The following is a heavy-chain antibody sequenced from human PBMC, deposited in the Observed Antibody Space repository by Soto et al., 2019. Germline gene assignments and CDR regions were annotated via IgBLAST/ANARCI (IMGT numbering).Heavy chain of an antibody. V-gene: IGHV4-59*01. J-gene: IGHJ5*02. Sequence: PSETLSLTCSVSGGSISRYYWSWMRQPPGKGLEWIGYIYYSGTTNYNPSLKSRVTISIDTSKNQFSLKLTSVTAADTAVYYCARAGYSYVSGWFDPWGQGTLVTVS. CDR1: GGSISRYY. CDR2: IYYSGTT. CDR3: ARAGYSYVSGWFDP. D-gene: IGHD5-18*01.